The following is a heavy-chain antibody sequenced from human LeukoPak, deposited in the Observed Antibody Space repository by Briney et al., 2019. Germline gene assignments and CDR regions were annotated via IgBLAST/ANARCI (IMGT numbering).Heavy chain of an antibody. CDR3: ATSLDSSGYWDAFDI. CDR1: GGSISSYY. Sequence: SETLSLTCTVSGGSISSYYWSWIRQPPGKGLEWIGYIYYSGSTNYNPSLKSRVTISVDTSKNQFPLKLSSVTAADTAVYYCATSLDSSGYWDAFDIWGQGTMVTVSS. V-gene: IGHV4-59*01. CDR2: IYYSGST. J-gene: IGHJ3*02. D-gene: IGHD3-22*01.